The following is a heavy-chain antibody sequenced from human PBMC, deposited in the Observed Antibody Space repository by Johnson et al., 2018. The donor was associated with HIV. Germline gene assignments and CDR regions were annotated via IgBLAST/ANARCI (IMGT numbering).Heavy chain of an antibody. CDR1: GFTFSSYA. CDR2: ISYDGSNK. Sequence: VQLVESGGGVSRPGGSLRLSCAASGFTFSSYAMHWVRQAPGKGLEWVAVISYDGSNKYYADSVKGRFTISRDNSKNTLYLQMNSLRAEDTAVYYCARGSVAGTYLHDAFDIWGQGTMVTVSS. J-gene: IGHJ3*02. D-gene: IGHD1/OR15-1a*01. V-gene: IGHV3-30*04. CDR3: ARGSVAGTYLHDAFDI.